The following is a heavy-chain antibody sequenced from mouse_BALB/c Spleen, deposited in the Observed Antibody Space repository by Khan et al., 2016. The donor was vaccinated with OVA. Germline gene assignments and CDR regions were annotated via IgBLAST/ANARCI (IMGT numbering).Heavy chain of an antibody. D-gene: IGHD1-1*01. CDR2: IWGDGST. CDR1: GFSLTSYG. V-gene: IGHV2-3*01. Sequence: QVQLKESGPGLVAPSQSLSITCTVSGFSLTSYGVGWVRQPPGKGLEWLGVIWGDGSTNYHSALISRLNINKDNSKSQVFLKLNSLKMEDTATYDCALYYDGRAWFAYWGQGTLVTVSA. CDR3: ALYYDGRAWFAY. J-gene: IGHJ3*01.